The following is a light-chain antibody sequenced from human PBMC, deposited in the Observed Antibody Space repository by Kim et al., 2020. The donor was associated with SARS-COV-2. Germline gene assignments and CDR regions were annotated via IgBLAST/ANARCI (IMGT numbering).Light chain of an antibody. J-gene: IGKJ2*01. CDR2: WAS. Sequence: VTINCKSSQSVLSTSSGKSYLAWYQQKPGQPPKLLISWASTRESGVPDRFSGSGSGTDFTLTISSLQAEDVAIYYCQQFYSNLRWTFGQGTKLEI. CDR1: QSVLSTSSGKSY. V-gene: IGKV4-1*01. CDR3: QQFYSNLRWT.